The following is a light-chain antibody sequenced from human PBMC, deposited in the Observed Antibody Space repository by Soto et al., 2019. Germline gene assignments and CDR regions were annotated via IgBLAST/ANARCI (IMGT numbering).Light chain of an antibody. CDR2: DAS. Sequence: DIQMTQSPSTLSASVGDRVTITCRASQSISTWLAWYQQKPGKAPKLLIYDASSLESGVPSRFSGSGSGTELTLTISGLQPDDFATYYCQQYNTFSYTFGRGTKLEIK. CDR3: QQYNTFSYT. J-gene: IGKJ2*01. V-gene: IGKV1-5*01. CDR1: QSISTW.